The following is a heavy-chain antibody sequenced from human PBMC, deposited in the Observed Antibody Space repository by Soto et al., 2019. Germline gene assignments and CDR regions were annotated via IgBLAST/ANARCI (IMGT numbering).Heavy chain of an antibody. Sequence: KPSETLSLTCTVSGGSISSGGYYWSWIRQHPGKGLEWIGYIYYSGSTYYNPSLKSRVTISVDTSKNQFSLKLSSVTAADTAVYYCARAYSNYDYYYGMDVWGQGTTVTVSS. CDR3: ARAYSNYDYYYGMDV. D-gene: IGHD4-4*01. V-gene: IGHV4-31*03. J-gene: IGHJ6*02. CDR2: IYYSGST. CDR1: GGSISSGGYY.